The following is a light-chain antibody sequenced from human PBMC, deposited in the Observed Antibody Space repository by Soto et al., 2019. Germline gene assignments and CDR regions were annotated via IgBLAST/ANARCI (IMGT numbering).Light chain of an antibody. V-gene: IGLV2-11*01. CDR2: DVS. CDR3: CSYAGRYTWV. J-gene: IGLJ3*02. Sequence: QSALTQPRSVSGSPGQSVTISCTGTSSDVGGCNYVSWYQQHPGKAPKLMIYDVSKRPSGVPDRFSGSKSGNTASLTISGLQAEDEADYYCCSYAGRYTWVFGGGTQLTAL. CDR1: SSDVGGCNY.